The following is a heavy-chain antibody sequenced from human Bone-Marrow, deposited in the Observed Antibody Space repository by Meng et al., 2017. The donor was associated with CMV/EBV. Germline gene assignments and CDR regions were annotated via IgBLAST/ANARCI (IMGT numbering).Heavy chain of an antibody. V-gene: IGHV3-30*04. CDR3: ARGGNFLTWGMDV. CDR2: ISYDGSNK. D-gene: IGHD3-9*01. Sequence: GESLKISCAASGFTFSSYAMYWVRQAPGKGLEWVAVISYDGSNKYYADSVKGRFTIPRDNSKNTLYLQMNSLRAEDTAVYYCARGGNFLTWGMDVWGQGTTVTGYS. CDR1: GFTFSSYA. J-gene: IGHJ6*01.